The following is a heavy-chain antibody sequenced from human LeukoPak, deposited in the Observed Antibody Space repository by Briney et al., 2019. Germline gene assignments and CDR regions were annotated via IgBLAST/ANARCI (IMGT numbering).Heavy chain of an antibody. CDR2: ISAYNGNT. CDR1: GYTFTSYG. J-gene: IGHJ5*02. D-gene: IGHD3-3*01. Sequence: GASVKASCKASGYTFTSYGISWVRQAPGQGLEWMGWISAYNGNTNYAQKLQGRVTMTTDTSTSTAYMELRSLRSDDTAVYYCARGSEFWSGRTYWFDPWGQGTLVTVSS. V-gene: IGHV1-18*01. CDR3: ARGSEFWSGRTYWFDP.